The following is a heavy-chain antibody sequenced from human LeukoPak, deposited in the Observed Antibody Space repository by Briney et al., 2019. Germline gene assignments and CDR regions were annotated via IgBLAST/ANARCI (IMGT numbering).Heavy chain of an antibody. J-gene: IGHJ4*02. CDR1: GDSISSSSDF. CDR2: IYYGGST. D-gene: IGHD1-26*01. CDR3: ARGSGGPDY. Sequence: SETLSLTCPVSGDSISSSSDFWGWIRQPPGKGLEWIGSIYYGGSTNYNPSLKSRVTISVDTSKNQFSLKLSSVTAADTAVYYCARGSGGPDYWGQGTLVTVSS. V-gene: IGHV4-39*07.